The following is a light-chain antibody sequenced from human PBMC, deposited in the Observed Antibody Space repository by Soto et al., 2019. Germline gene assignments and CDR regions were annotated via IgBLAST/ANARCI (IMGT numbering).Light chain of an antibody. Sequence: DIQMTQSPSSLSASVGDRVTITCQAGQDISNYLNWYQQKPGKAPKLLIYDASNLETGVPSRFSGSGSGTDFTFTISSLQPEDIATYYCQQYDNLPPGTFGQGTKLEIK. CDR1: QDISNY. CDR3: QQYDNLPPGT. J-gene: IGKJ2*02. V-gene: IGKV1-33*01. CDR2: DAS.